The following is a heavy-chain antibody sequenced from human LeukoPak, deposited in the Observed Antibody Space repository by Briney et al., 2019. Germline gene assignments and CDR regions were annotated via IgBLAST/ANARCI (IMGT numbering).Heavy chain of an antibody. J-gene: IGHJ4*01. V-gene: IGHV3-33*08. CDR1: GFIYSHYG. CDR3: VRDAQRGFDYSNSLRY. D-gene: IGHD4-11*01. Sequence: PGGSLRPPCAASGFIYSHYGMHWVRQAPGKGLEWVAVIWSDGTNSFYGGSVKGRFTISRDNSQNTLFLQMDSLRVEDTAVYYCVRDAQRGFDYSNSLRYWGHGTLVTVSS. CDR2: IWSDGTNS.